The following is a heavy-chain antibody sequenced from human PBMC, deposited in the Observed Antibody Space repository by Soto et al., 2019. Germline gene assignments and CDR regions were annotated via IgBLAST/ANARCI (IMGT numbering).Heavy chain of an antibody. V-gene: IGHV4-61*01. D-gene: IGHD5-12*01. J-gene: IGHJ4*02. Sequence: QVQPQESGPGLVKPSETLSLTCTVSGGSVSSGSYYWSWIRQPPGKGLEWIGYIYYSGSTNYNPSLKSRVTISVDTSKNQFSLKLSSVTAADTAVYYCARNGKGGYTFDYWGQGTLVTVSS. CDR2: IYYSGST. CDR3: ARNGKGGYTFDY. CDR1: GGSVSSGSYY.